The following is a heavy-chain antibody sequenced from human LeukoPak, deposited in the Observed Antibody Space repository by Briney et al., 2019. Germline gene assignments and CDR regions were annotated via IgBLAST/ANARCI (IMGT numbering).Heavy chain of an antibody. D-gene: IGHD1-26*01. Sequence: GGSLRLSCAASGFTFSSYSMNWVRQAPGKGLEWVSYISSSTSTIFYADSVKGRFTISRDNAKNSLYLQMNSLRAEDTAVYYCARGHWALVGAAVNWGQGTLVTVSS. J-gene: IGHJ4*02. CDR2: ISSSTSTI. CDR1: GFTFSSYS. V-gene: IGHV3-48*04. CDR3: ARGHWALVGAAVN.